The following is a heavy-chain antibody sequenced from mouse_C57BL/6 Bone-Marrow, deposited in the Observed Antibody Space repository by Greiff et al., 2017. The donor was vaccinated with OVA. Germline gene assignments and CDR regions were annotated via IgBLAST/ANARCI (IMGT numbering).Heavy chain of an antibody. V-gene: IGHV14-4*01. Sequence: EVMLVESGAELVRPGASVKLSCTASGFNIKDDYMHWVKQRPEQGLEWIGWIDPENGDTEYASKFQGKATITADTSSNTAYLQLSSLTSEDTAVYYCTTRLLRYWYFDVWGTGTTVTVSS. J-gene: IGHJ1*03. CDR2: IDPENGDT. D-gene: IGHD1-1*01. CDR1: GFNIKDDY. CDR3: TTRLLRYWYFDV.